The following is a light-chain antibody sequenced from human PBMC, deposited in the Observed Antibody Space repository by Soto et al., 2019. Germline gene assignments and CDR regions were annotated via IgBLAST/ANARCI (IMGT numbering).Light chain of an antibody. Sequence: QAVVTQEPSLTVSPGGTVTLTCASSTGAVTSDNYPNWFQLKPGQAPKSMIYSISNKHSWTPARFSGYLLGGKAALTLSGVQPEDEAEYYCVLYYGGVYVFGSGTKVTVL. CDR3: VLYYGGVYV. CDR2: SIS. V-gene: IGLV7-43*01. CDR1: TGAVTSDNY. J-gene: IGLJ1*01.